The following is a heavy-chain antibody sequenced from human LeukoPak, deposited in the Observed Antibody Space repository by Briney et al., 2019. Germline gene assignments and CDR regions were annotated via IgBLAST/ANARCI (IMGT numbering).Heavy chain of an antibody. Sequence: GGSLRLSCAASGFTFSSYGMHWVRQAPGKGLEWVAFIRFEGSNKYYADSVKGRFTISRDNSKNTLYLQMNSLRAEDTAVYYCAKENWFDPWGQGTLVTVSS. CDR3: AKENWFDP. V-gene: IGHV3-30*02. CDR1: GFTFSSYG. CDR2: IRFEGSNK. J-gene: IGHJ5*02.